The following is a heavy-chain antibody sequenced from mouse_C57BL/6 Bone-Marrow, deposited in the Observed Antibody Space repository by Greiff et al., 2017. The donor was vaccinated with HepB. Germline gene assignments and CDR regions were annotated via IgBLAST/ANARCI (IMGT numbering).Heavy chain of an antibody. D-gene: IGHD2-3*01. J-gene: IGHJ4*01. CDR3: ARDPRDGYYDYAMDY. CDR2: ISYDGSN. V-gene: IGHV3-6*01. CDR1: GYSITSGYY. Sequence: EVQLVESGPGLVKPSQSLSLTCSVTGYSITSGYYWNWIRQFPGNKLEWMGYISYDGSNNYNPSLKNRISITRDTSKNQFFLKLNSVTTEDTATYYCARDPRDGYYDYAMDYWGQGTSVTVSS.